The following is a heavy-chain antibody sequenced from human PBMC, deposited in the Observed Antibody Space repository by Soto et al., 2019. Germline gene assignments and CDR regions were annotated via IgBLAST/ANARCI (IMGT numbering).Heavy chain of an antibody. CDR2: IYYSGTT. CDR3: ARGIFLATAAAYFDY. V-gene: IGHV4-31*03. CDR1: GGSNNRAGYY. J-gene: IGHJ4*02. Sequence: QVQLLESGPGLVKPSQTLSLTCSVSGGSNNRAGYYWTWLRQLPGKVLEWLGYIYYSGTTYSNPSLKSRITISMGTSENQFSLKVSSVTAADTAVYYCARGIFLATAAAYFDYWGQGTLVTVSS. D-gene: IGHD6-13*01.